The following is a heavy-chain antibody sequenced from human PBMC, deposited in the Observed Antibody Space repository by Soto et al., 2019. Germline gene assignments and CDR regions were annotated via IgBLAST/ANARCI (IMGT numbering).Heavy chain of an antibody. CDR1: GFTFSSYG. V-gene: IGHV3-30*18. CDR3: AKSITIFGVVIIPHFDY. CDR2: ISYDGSNK. Sequence: GGSLRLSCAASGFTFSSYGMHWVRQAPGKGLEWVAVISYDGSNKYYADSVKGRFTISRDNSKNTLYLQMNSLRAEDTAVYYCAKSITIFGVVIIPHFDYWGQGTLVTVSS. D-gene: IGHD3-3*01. J-gene: IGHJ4*02.